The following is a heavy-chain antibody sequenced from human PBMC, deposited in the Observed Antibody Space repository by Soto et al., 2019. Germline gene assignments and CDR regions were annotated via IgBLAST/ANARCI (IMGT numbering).Heavy chain of an antibody. CDR2: ISAYNGNT. J-gene: IGHJ4*02. D-gene: IGHD2-2*01. Sequence: ASVKVSCKASGYTFTSYGISWVRQAPGQGLEWMGWISAYNGNTNYAQKLQGRVTMTTDTSTSTAYMELRSLRSDDTAVYYCARLDIVVVPAALDYCGQGTLVTVSS. CDR1: GYTFTSYG. V-gene: IGHV1-18*01. CDR3: ARLDIVVVPAALDY.